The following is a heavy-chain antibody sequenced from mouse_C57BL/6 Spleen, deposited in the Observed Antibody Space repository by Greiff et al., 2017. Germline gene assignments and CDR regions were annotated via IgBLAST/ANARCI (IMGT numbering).Heavy chain of an antibody. Sequence: EVKVLESGGGLVQPGGSMKLSCVASGFTFSNYWMHWVRQSPEQGLEWVAQIRLKSDNYASHYAVSVKGRFTISRDESKSSVYLRTDNLRAEDTGIYYCTGYCNYLYYFDYWGQGTTLTVSS. CDR2: IRLKSDNYAS. CDR1: GFTFSNYW. CDR3: TGYCNYLYYFDY. J-gene: IGHJ2*01. V-gene: IGHV6-3*01. D-gene: IGHD2-1*01.